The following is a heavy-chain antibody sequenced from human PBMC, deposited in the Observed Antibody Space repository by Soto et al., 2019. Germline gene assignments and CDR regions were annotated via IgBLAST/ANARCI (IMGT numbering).Heavy chain of an antibody. D-gene: IGHD2-2*01. CDR1: GFTFSDYA. CDR2: VAYDGRSK. CDR3: ARYDILVIPGGSYNYGMDV. J-gene: IGHJ6*02. Sequence: QVQLVESGGGVVQPGRSLRLSCAASGFTFSDYAMHWVRQAPGKGLEWVAVVAYDGRSKYYADSVKGRFTISRDNSRTTVYLQMNSLRDEDTAMYYCARYDILVIPGGSYNYGMDVWGHGTTVTVSS. V-gene: IGHV3-30*04.